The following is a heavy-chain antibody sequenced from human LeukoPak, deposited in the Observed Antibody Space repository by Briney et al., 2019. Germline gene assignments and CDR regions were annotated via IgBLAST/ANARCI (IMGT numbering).Heavy chain of an antibody. CDR3: ARDKGVSGSGSYYDYYYYYYGMDV. Sequence: ASVKVSCKASGCIFTRYVISWVRQAPGQGRAWMGWMSAYYGNSNYAQKVPGRVTMTTDTYTSTAYMELRSLRSDDTAVYYCARDKGVSGSGSYYDYYYYYYGMDVWGQGTTVTVSS. V-gene: IGHV1-18*01. CDR2: MSAYYGNS. J-gene: IGHJ6*02. D-gene: IGHD3-10*01. CDR1: GCIFTRYV.